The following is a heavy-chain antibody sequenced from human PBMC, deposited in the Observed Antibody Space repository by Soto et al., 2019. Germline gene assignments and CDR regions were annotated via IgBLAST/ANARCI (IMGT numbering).Heavy chain of an antibody. J-gene: IGHJ4*02. Sequence: QVQLQESGPGLVKPSETLSLTCTVSGGSISSYYWSWIRQPPGKGLEWIGYIYYSGSTNYNPSLTSRVTISVDTPQTHFSLKLRSVTAADTAVYYCARSVGRYWGQGTLVTVSS. CDR3: ARSVGRY. CDR2: IYYSGST. CDR1: GGSISSYY. V-gene: IGHV4-59*01.